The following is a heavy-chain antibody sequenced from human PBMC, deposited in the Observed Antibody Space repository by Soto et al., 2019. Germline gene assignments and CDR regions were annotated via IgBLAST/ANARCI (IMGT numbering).Heavy chain of an antibody. CDR1: GGSISSDDYY. D-gene: IGHD3-3*02. J-gene: IGHJ4*02. Sequence: SETLSLTCTVSGGSISSDDYYWSWIRQPPGKGLEWIGYIYYSGRTAYNPSLKSRLIISIDTSKNQFSLNLSSMSATDTAVYYCARELSDSPDYFDFSGQGTLVTVSS. CDR3: ARELSDSPDYFDF. CDR2: IYYSGRT. V-gene: IGHV4-30-4*01.